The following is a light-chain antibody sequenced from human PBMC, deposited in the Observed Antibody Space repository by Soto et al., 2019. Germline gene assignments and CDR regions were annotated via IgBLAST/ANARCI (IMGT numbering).Light chain of an antibody. CDR2: EVY. J-gene: IGLJ1*01. V-gene: IGLV2-8*01. CDR1: SSDVGGYNS. Sequence: QSVLTQPPSASGSLGQSVTISCTGTSSDVGGYNSVSWYQQHPGRAPKLLIYEVYRRPSGVPDRFSGSKSGSSASLTVSGLQAEDEAEYFCSSFAGINTLYVFGTGTKVTVL. CDR3: SSFAGINTLYV.